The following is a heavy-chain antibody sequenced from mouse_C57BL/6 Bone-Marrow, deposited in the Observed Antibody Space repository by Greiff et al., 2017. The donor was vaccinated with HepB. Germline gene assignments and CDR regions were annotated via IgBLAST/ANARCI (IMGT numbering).Heavy chain of an antibody. D-gene: IGHD2-4*01. CDR1: GYTFTSYW. Sequence: QVQLQQSGAELVKPGASVKLSCKASGYTFTSYWMQWVKQRPGQGLEWIGEIDPSDSYTNYNQKFKSKATLTVDTSSSTAYMQLSSLTSEDSAVYYCARDGDYDYDYWGQGTTLTVSS. CDR2: IDPSDSYT. CDR3: ARDGDYDYDY. V-gene: IGHV1-50*01. J-gene: IGHJ2*01.